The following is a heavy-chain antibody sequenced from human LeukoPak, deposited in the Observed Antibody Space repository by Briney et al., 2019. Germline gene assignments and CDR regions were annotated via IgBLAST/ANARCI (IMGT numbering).Heavy chain of an antibody. J-gene: IGHJ4*02. CDR2: IYSGGTT. CDR3: ATYRQVLLPFES. V-gene: IGHV3-66*01. CDR1: GFTVRSNY. D-gene: IGHD2-8*02. Sequence: GGSLRLSCAASGFTVRSNYMSWVRQAPGKGLEWVSVIYSGGTTYCADSVKGRFTISRDNSKNTVYLQMNSLRAEDTAIYYCATYRQVLLPFESWGQGILVTVSS.